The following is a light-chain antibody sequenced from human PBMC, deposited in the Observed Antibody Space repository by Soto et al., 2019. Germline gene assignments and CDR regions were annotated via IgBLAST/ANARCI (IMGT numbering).Light chain of an antibody. CDR3: QSFDSSLSGWV. CDR1: SSSIGAGYP. CDR2: GNT. V-gene: IGLV1-40*01. J-gene: IGLJ3*02. Sequence: QSVMTQPPSVSGAPGQRITVSCIGSSSSIGAGYPVQWYQQIPGTAPKLLIYGNTNRPSGVPDRFSGSNSGTSASLAITGLQAEDDADYYCQSFDSSLSGWVFGGGTKLTVL.